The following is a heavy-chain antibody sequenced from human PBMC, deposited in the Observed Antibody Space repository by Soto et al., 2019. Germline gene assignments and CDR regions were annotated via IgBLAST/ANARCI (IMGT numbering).Heavy chain of an antibody. CDR1: GYSFTSYW. J-gene: IGHJ6*03. V-gene: IGHV5-51*01. Sequence: GESLKISCKGSGYSFTSYWIGWVRQMPGKGLEWMGIIYPGDSDTRYSPSFQGQVTISADKSISTAYLQWSSLKASDTAMHYCARHLEDCSGGSCYNPYYYYYYMDVWGKGTTVTVSS. CDR2: IYPGDSDT. D-gene: IGHD2-15*01. CDR3: ARHLEDCSGGSCYNPYYYYYYMDV.